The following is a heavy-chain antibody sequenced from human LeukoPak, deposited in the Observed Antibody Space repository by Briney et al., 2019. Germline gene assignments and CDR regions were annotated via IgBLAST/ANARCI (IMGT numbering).Heavy chain of an antibody. J-gene: IGHJ4*02. CDR1: GGSFSGYY. CDR2: INHSGST. CDR3: ARTTLAYCGGDCPGHFDY. Sequence: PSETLSLTRAVYGGSFSGYYWSWIRQPPGKGLEWIGEINHSGSTNYNPSLKSRVTISVDTSKNQFSLKLSSVTAADTAVYYCARTTLAYCGGDCPGHFDYWGQGTLVTVSS. D-gene: IGHD2-21*02. V-gene: IGHV4-34*01.